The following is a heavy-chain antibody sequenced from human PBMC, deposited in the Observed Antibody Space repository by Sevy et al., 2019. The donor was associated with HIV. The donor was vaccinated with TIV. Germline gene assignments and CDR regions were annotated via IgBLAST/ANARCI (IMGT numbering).Heavy chain of an antibody. Sequence: GGSLRLSCAASGFSFSSYGMHWVRQAPGKGLEWMSYIQYDGSNKDYADSVKGRFTISRDNSKNTLYLQMNNLRVEDPAVFYCVKEGGGEGGDHWGQGTLVTVSS. CDR3: VKEGGGEGGDH. CDR2: IQYDGSNK. V-gene: IGHV3-30*02. CDR1: GFSFSSYG. D-gene: IGHD3-16*01. J-gene: IGHJ4*02.